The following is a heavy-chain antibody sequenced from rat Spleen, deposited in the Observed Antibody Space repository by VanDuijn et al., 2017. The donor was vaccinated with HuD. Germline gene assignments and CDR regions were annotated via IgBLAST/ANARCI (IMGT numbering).Heavy chain of an antibody. Sequence: EVQLVESGGGLVRPGRSLKLSCAASGFTFSNYDMAWVRQAPTKGLEWVASISPSGGTTYYRDSVKGRFTVSRDNAKSTLYLQMDSLRSEDTATYYCTTGVYWGQGVMVTVSS. J-gene: IGHJ2*01. CDR1: GFTFSNYD. V-gene: IGHV5-27*01. CDR3: TTGVY. CDR2: ISPSGGTT.